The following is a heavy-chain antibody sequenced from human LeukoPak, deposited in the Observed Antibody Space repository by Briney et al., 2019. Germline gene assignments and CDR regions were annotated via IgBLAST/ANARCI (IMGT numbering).Heavy chain of an antibody. V-gene: IGHV1-3*03. Sequence: GASVKVSCKASGYTFTSYYMHWVRQAPGQRLEWMGWINAGNGNTKYSQEFQGRVTITRDTSASTAYMELSSLRSEDMAVYYCARGRTVTTLKYNYYYYMDVWGKGTTVTVSS. J-gene: IGHJ6*03. CDR1: GYTFTSYY. D-gene: IGHD4-17*01. CDR2: INAGNGNT. CDR3: ARGRTVTTLKYNYYYYMDV.